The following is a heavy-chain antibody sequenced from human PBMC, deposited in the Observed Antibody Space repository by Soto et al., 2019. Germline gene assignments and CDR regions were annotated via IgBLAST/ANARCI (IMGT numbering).Heavy chain of an antibody. CDR2: MNPNSGNT. J-gene: IGHJ4*02. CDR3: ARTLYGDNVDY. D-gene: IGHD4-17*01. V-gene: IGHV1-8*01. Sequence: ASVKVSCKASGYPFTTYGISWVRQATGQGLEWMGWMNPNSGNTGYAQKFQGRVTMTRNTSISTAYMELSSLRSEDTAVYYCARTLYGDNVDYWGQGTLVTVSS. CDR1: GYPFTTYG.